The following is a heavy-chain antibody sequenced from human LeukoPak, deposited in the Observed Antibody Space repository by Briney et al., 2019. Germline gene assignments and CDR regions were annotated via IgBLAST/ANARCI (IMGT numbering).Heavy chain of an antibody. CDR2: VTGTGGST. V-gene: IGHV3-64*01. CDR1: GFSLSTYA. CDR3: ARGNNVYDSSIRWYFDL. J-gene: IGHJ2*01. Sequence: PGGSLRLSCSASGFSLSTYAMHWVRQAPGKGLEYVSAVTGTGGSTYYGKSVKGRFTISRDNSKNTLYLQMGTLGAEDMAVYYCARGNNVYDSSIRWYFDLWGRGTLVTVSS. D-gene: IGHD3-22*01.